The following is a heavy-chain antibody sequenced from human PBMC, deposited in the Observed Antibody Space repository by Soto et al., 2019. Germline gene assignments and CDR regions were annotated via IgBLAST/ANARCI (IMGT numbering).Heavy chain of an antibody. CDR3: ARVRRAAGRSGYFDY. D-gene: IGHD6-13*01. CDR1: GFTFSSYS. Sequence: EVQLVESGGGLVKPGGSLRLSCAASGFTFSSYSMNWVRQAPGKGLEWVSSISSSSSYIYYADSVKGRFTISRDNAKNSLYLQMHSLRAEDTAVYYCARVRRAAGRSGYFDYWGQGTLVTVSS. CDR2: ISSSSSYI. J-gene: IGHJ4*02. V-gene: IGHV3-21*01.